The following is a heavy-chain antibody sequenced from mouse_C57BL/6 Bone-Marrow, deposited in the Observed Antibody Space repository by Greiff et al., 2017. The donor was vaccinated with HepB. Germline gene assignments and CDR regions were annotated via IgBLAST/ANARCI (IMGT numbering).Heavy chain of an antibody. CDR1: GFTFSSYG. D-gene: IGHD1-1*01. J-gene: IGHJ2*01. CDR2: ISSGGSYT. CDR3: ARDVGVYYYGSIYFDY. V-gene: IGHV5-4*01. Sequence: EVQGVESGGDLVKPGGSLKLSCAASGFTFSSYGMSWVRQTTDKRLEWVATISSGGSYTYYPDNVKGRFPISRDNAKNNLYLQMSHLKSEDTAMYYGARDVGVYYYGSIYFDYWGQGTTLTVSS.